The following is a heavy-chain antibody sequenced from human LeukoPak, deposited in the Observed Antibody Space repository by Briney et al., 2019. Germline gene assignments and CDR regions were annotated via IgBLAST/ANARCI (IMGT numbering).Heavy chain of an antibody. J-gene: IGHJ4*02. CDR1: GYTFTAYY. D-gene: IGHD2-15*01. Sequence: ASVKVSRKASGYTFTAYYMHWVRQAPGQGLEWMGRINPNSGGTNYAQKFQGRVTLTRDTSISTAYMELSRLGSDDTAVYYCARGVGPDAHKKAGGLFDYWGQGTLVTVSS. CDR2: INPNSGGT. CDR3: ARGVGPDAHKKAGGLFDY. V-gene: IGHV1-2*06.